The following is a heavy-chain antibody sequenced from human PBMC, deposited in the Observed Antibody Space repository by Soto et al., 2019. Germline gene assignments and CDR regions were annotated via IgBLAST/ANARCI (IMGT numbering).Heavy chain of an antibody. J-gene: IGHJ4*02. CDR2: IVVGSGNT. Sequence: SVKVSCKASGGTFSSYTISWVRQARGQRLEWIGWIVVGSGNTNYAQKFQERVTITRDMSTSTAYMELSSLRSEDAAVYYCAAGGYYDSSGVYWGQGTLVTVSS. CDR3: AAGGYYDSSGVY. CDR1: GGTFSSYT. V-gene: IGHV1-58*02. D-gene: IGHD3-22*01.